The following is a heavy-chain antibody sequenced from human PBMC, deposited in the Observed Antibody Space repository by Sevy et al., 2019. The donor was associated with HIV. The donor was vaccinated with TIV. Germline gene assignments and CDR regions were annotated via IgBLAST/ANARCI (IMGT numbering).Heavy chain of an antibody. CDR1: EFTFSSYG. J-gene: IGHJ3*02. CDR2: ITYDGKNK. D-gene: IGHD3-16*01. Sequence: GGSLRLSCAASEFTFSSYGMHWIRQAPGKGLEWVALITYDGKNKYYADSVKGRFTISRDNPKNSLYLQMKSLRHEDTAIYYCAKAKGSYGGNSYAFEIWGQGTMVTVSS. CDR3: AKAKGSYGGNSYAFEI. V-gene: IGHV3-30*18.